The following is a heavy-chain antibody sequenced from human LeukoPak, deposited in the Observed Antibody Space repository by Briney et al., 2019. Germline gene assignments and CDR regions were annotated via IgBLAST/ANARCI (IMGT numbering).Heavy chain of an antibody. Sequence: PGGSLRLSCAASGFTFRSFWMHWVRPDPGKGLVWVSYMNGDGSIINYTDSVKGRFTISRDNAKNTLSVQMNRLRAEDTAGYYCARTAPDAFDIWGQGTMVTVSS. CDR1: GFTFRSFW. V-gene: IGHV3-74*01. J-gene: IGHJ3*02. CDR3: ARTAPDAFDI. D-gene: IGHD2-21*02. CDR2: MNGDGSII.